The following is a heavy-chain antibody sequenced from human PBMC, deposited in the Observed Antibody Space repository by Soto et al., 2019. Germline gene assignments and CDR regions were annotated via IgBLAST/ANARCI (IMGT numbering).Heavy chain of an antibody. CDR1: GGSISSGGYY. CDR2: IYYSGST. Sequence: QVQLQESGPGLVKPSQTLSLTCTVSGGSISSGGYYWSWIRQHPGKGLEWIGYIYYSGSTYYNPSLKGRVTISVDTSKNQFSLKLSSVTASDTAVYYCAREGGIVGATAADYWGQGTLVTVSS. J-gene: IGHJ4*02. V-gene: IGHV4-31*03. D-gene: IGHD1-26*01. CDR3: AREGGIVGATAADY.